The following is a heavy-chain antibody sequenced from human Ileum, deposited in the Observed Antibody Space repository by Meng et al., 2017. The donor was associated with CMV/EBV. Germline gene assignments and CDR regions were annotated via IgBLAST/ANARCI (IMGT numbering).Heavy chain of an antibody. J-gene: IGHJ6*02. D-gene: IGHD3-9*01. CDR1: GFIFEDYA. V-gene: IGHV3-43D*03. CDR3: AKDLTAYYHTTGGADFSGMDV. CDR2: IDWDGGNT. Sequence: GESLMISCAASGFIFEDYAMHWVRQVPGKGLEWVSLIDWDGGNTYYADAVKGRFTISRDNSKDSLYLKMNSLRVEDTALYYCAKDLTAYYHTTGGADFSGMDVWGLGTTVTVSS.